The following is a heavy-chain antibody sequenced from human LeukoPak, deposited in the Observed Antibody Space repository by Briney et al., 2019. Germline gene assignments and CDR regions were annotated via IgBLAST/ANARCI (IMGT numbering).Heavy chain of an antibody. CDR2: ISSSSSYI. D-gene: IGHD1-14*01. J-gene: IGHJ6*03. CDR3: AGVRVSDITGTTNYMDV. Sequence: GGSLRLSCAASGFTFSSYSMNWVRQAPGKGLEWVSSISSSSSYIYYADSVKGRFTISRDNAKNSLYLQMNSLRAEDTAVYYCAGVRVSDITGTTNYMDVWGKGTTVTVSS. V-gene: IGHV3-21*01. CDR1: GFTFSSYS.